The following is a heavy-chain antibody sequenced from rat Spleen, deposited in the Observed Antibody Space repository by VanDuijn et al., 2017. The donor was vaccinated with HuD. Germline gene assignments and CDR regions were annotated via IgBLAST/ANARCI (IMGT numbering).Heavy chain of an antibody. CDR3: AKRDNNFGN. CDR1: GFTFSDYN. V-gene: IGHV5-7*01. J-gene: IGHJ2*01. CDR2: IIYDGTRT. D-gene: IGHD1-10*01. Sequence: EVQLVESDGGLVQPGKSLKLSCAASGFTFSDYNMACGRQAPKKGLEWVATIIYDGTRTYFRDSVKGRFTIARDNAKSTLYLQMDSLRSEDTATDYLAKRDNNFGNWDQGGMVTVSS.